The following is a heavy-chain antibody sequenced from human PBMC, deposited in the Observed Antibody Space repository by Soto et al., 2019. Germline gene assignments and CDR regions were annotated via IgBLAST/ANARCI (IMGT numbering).Heavy chain of an antibody. CDR3: ARDLSYCSGGSCHRVFDY. V-gene: IGHV3-33*01. D-gene: IGHD2-15*01. Sequence: PGGSLRLSCAASGFTFSSYGMHWVRQAPGKGLEWVAVIWYDGSNKYYADSVKGRFTISRDNSKNTLYLQMNSLRAEDTAVYYCARDLSYCSGGSCHRVFDYWGQGTLVTAPQ. CDR2: IWYDGSNK. CDR1: GFTFSSYG. J-gene: IGHJ4*02.